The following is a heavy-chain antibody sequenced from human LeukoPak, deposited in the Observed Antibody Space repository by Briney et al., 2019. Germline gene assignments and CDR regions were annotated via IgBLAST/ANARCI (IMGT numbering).Heavy chain of an antibody. CDR2: ISDSVGGT. J-gene: IGHJ4*02. CDR1: GFTLNNYA. V-gene: IGHV3-23*01. Sequence: GGSLRLSCAASGFTLNNYAMSCVRQAPGRGLEWVSGISDSVGGTYYADSVKGRFTISRDISKNTLYLQMNSLRAEDTAVYYCAKGTTYYFDNSGYRTFDYWGQGTLVTVSS. CDR3: AKGTTYYFDNSGYRTFDY. D-gene: IGHD3-22*01.